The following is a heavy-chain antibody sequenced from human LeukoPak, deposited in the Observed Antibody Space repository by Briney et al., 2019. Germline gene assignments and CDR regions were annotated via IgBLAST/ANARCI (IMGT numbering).Heavy chain of an antibody. CDR1: GFTFSSYT. J-gene: IGHJ5*02. V-gene: IGHV3-21*01. Sequence: GGSLRLSCAASGFTFSSYTMNWVRQAPGKGLQSVSSISSSSSYIYYADSVKGRFTISRDNSKNSLYLQMNSLRAEDTAVYYCARQVPAAMMSGWFDPWGQGTLVTVSS. CDR2: ISSSSSYI. CDR3: ARQVPAAMMSGWFDP. D-gene: IGHD2-2*01.